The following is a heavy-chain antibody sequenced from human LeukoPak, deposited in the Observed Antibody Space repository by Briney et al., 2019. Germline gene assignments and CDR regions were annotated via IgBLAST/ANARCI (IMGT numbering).Heavy chain of an antibody. V-gene: IGHV1-69*04. CDR2: IIPILGIA. Sequence: GASVKVSCKASGGTFSSYAISWVRQAPGQGLEWMGRIIPILGIANYAQKFQGRVTITADKSTSTAYMELSSLRSEDTAVYYCAREVTTEPVIFDYWGQGALVTVSS. CDR3: AREVTTEPVIFDY. D-gene: IGHD4-17*01. CDR1: GGTFSSYA. J-gene: IGHJ4*02.